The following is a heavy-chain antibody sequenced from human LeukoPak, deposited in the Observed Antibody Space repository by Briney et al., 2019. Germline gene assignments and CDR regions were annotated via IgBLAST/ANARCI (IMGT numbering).Heavy chain of an antibody. V-gene: IGHV3-48*04. CDR3: AREKEDYYDSSGYSGLFDY. Sequence: GGSLRLSCAASGFTFSSYSMNWVRQAPGKGLEWVSYICSSSSTINYADSVKGRFTISRDNAKNSLYLQMNSLRAEDTAVYYCAREKEDYYDSSGYSGLFDYWGQGTLVTVSS. CDR1: GFTFSSYS. J-gene: IGHJ4*02. CDR2: ICSSSSTI. D-gene: IGHD3-22*01.